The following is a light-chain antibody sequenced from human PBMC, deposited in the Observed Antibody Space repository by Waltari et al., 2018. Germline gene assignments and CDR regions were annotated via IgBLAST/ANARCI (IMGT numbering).Light chain of an antibody. Sequence: QSALTQPPSVSGSPGQSVTISCTGTSSDVGSYNRVSWYQQPPGTAPKLMIYEVSNRPSGVLARLSGCKSGNTASLTISGLQAEDEADYYCSSYTSSSTPEVFGGGTKLTVL. CDR2: EVS. J-gene: IGLJ2*01. CDR3: SSYTSSSTPEV. V-gene: IGLV2-18*02. CDR1: SSDVGSYNR.